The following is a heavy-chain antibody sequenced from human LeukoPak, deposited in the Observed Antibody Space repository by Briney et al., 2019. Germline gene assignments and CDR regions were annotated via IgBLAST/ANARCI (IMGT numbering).Heavy chain of an antibody. V-gene: IGHV1-2*02. Sequence: ASVKVSCKASGYTFTGYYMHWVRQAPGQGLEWMGWINPNSGGTNYAQKFQGRVTMTRDTSISTAYMELTRLRSDDTAVYYCARDTGYSSGYDYWGQGTLVTVSS. D-gene: IGHD6-19*01. J-gene: IGHJ4*02. CDR3: ARDTGYSSGYDY. CDR1: GYTFTGYY. CDR2: INPNSGGT.